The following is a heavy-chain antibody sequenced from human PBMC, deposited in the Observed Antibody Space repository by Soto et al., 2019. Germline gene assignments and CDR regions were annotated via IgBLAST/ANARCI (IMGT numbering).Heavy chain of an antibody. CDR2: IIPIFGTA. CDR1: GGTFSSYS. D-gene: IGHD3-9*01. J-gene: IGHJ5*02. CDR3: AREHRIYDILTGSINWFDP. Sequence: SVKVSCKASGGTFSSYSISWVLQAPGQGLEWMGGIIPIFGTANYAQKFQGRVTITADESTSTAYMELSSLRSEDTAVYYCAREHRIYDILTGSINWFDPWGQGTLVTVSS. V-gene: IGHV1-69*13.